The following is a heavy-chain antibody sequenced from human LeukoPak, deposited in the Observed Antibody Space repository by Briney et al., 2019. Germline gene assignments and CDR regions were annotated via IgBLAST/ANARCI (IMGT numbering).Heavy chain of an antibody. J-gene: IGHJ6*03. V-gene: IGHV4-59*01. CDR3: ARETSQKGAHYMDV. CDR1: GGSISSYY. CDR2: IYYSGST. D-gene: IGHD3-16*01. Sequence: SETLSLTCTVSGGSISSYYWSWIRQPPGKGLEWIGYIYYSGSTNYNPSLKSRATISVDTSKNQFSLKLSSVTAADTAVYYCARETSQKGAHYMDVWGKGTTITISS.